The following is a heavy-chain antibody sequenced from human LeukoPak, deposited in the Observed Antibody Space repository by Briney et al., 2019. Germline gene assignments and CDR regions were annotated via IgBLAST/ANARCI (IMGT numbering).Heavy chain of an antibody. CDR3: TSEGSGSYFYNADY. V-gene: IGHV3-21*01. J-gene: IGHJ4*02. Sequence: GGSLRLSCAASGFTFSSYSMNWVRQAPGKGLEWVSSISSSSSYIYYADSVKGRFTISRDNSKNTLSLQMNSLRAEDTAVYYCTSEGSGSYFYNADYWGQGTLVTVSS. CDR2: ISSSSSYI. CDR1: GFTFSSYS. D-gene: IGHD3-10*01.